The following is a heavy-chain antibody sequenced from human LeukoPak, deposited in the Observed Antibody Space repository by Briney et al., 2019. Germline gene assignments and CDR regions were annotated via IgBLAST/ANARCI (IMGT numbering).Heavy chain of an antibody. D-gene: IGHD3-22*01. J-gene: IGHJ4*02. CDR2: ISGSGGST. Sequence: GGSLRLSCAASGFTFSSYAVSWVRQAPGKGLEWVSAISGSGGSTYYADSVKGRFTISRDNSKNTLYLQMNSLRAEDTAVYYCATDYYDSSGYPYYFDYWGQGTLVTVSS. CDR1: GFTFSSYA. CDR3: ATDYYDSSGYPYYFDY. V-gene: IGHV3-23*01.